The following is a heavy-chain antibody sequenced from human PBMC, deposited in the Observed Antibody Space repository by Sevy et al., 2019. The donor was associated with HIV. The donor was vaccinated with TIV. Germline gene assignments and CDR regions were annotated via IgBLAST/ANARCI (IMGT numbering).Heavy chain of an antibody. D-gene: IGHD2-2*01. CDR3: AKRYCSTITCYDDDFWNPYYFYGLDV. V-gene: IGHV3-23*01. CDR2: ISAGGTTT. CDR1: GFIFSNYP. J-gene: IGHJ6*02. Sequence: GGSLRLSCAASGFIFSNYPMSWVRHSPGKGLEWVSDISAGGTTTYYADSVEGRFTISRDNSKNTVSLQMNSLGAEDTAIYYCAKRYCSTITCYDDDFWNPYYFYGLDVWGQGISVTVFS.